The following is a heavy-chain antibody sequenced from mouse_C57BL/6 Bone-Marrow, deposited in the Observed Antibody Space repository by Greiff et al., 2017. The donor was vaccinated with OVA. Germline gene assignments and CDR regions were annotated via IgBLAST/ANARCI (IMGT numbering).Heavy chain of an antibody. J-gene: IGHJ3*01. CDR1: GYTFTSYG. CDR3: ARRYYDYDVGAY. CDR2: IYPRSGNT. V-gene: IGHV1-81*01. D-gene: IGHD2-4*01. Sequence: QVQLKQSGAELARPGASVKLSCKASGYTFTSYGISWVKQRTGQGLEWIGEIYPRSGNTYYNEKFKGKATLTADKSSSTAYMELRSLTSEDSAVYFCARRYYDYDVGAYWGQGTLVTVSA.